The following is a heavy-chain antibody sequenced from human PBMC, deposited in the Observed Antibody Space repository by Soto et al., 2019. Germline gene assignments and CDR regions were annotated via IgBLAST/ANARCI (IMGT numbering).Heavy chain of an antibody. CDR3: ARSSGDYIWGSYRSRWFDP. V-gene: IGHV4-59*01. CDR1: GCYISSYY. J-gene: IGHJ5*02. Sequence: SETLSLTCTVSGCYISSYYWSWIRQPPGKGLEWIGYIYYSGSTNYNPSLKSRVTISVDTSKNQFSLKLSSVTAADTAVYYCARSSGDYIWGSYRSRWFDPWGQGTLVTVSS. D-gene: IGHD3-16*02. CDR2: IYYSGST.